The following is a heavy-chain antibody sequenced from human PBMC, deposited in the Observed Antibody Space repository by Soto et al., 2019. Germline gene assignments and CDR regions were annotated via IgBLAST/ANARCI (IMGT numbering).Heavy chain of an antibody. CDR1: GFTFNTYA. CDR2: IGGGDT. D-gene: IGHD2-15*01. V-gene: IGHV3-23*01. Sequence: PGGSLRLSCAASGFTFNTYAMSWVRQAPGKGLEWVAGIGGGDTHYADSVTGRFTISRDDSKSTVSLQMNSLRVEDTAVYYCAKDRMNFNSVWDPFGAWGQGTLVTVSS. CDR3: AKDRMNFNSVWDPFGA. J-gene: IGHJ3*01.